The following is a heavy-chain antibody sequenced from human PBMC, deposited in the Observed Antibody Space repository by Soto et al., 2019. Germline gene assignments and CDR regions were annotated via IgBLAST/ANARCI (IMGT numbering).Heavy chain of an antibody. Sequence: QGQLVESGGGMVQPEGSLRLSCAVSGIIFSGYAMHWVRQAPGKGLEWVAVISYDGSKRYYADSVEGLFTISRDNSKNTLYLQMNSLRPEDTAVYYCAREQLVPPGYYYGIDVWGQGTTVTVSS. CDR1: GIIFSGYA. CDR3: AREQLVPPGYYYGIDV. CDR2: ISYDGSKR. J-gene: IGHJ6*02. D-gene: IGHD6-6*01. V-gene: IGHV3-30-3*01.